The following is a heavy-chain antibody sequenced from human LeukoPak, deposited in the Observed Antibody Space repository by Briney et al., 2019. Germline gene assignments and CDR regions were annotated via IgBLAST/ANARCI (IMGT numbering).Heavy chain of an antibody. V-gene: IGHV3-23*01. Sequence: GGSLRLSCAASGFTFSSYAMTWVRQAPGKGPEWVSTISGSSGNTYYADSVKGRFTISRDNSKNTLYLQINSLRAEDTAVYYCAKDAPYYYDSSGYGGAFDVWGQGTMVTVSS. CDR2: ISGSSGNT. CDR1: GFTFSSYA. CDR3: AKDAPYYYDSSGYGGAFDV. D-gene: IGHD3-22*01. J-gene: IGHJ3*01.